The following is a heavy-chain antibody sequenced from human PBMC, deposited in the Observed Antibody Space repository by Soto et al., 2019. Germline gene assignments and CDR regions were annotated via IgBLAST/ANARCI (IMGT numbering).Heavy chain of an antibody. D-gene: IGHD6-19*01. CDR1: GFTFSNYS. CDR2: ISGSGGST. V-gene: IGHV3-23*01. J-gene: IGHJ5*02. Sequence: GGSLRLSCAASGFTFSNYSMNWVRQAPGKGLEWVSAISGSGGSTYYADSVKGRFTISRDNSKNTLYLQMNSLRAEDTAVYYCAKDFEPNREAGTEWFDPWGQGTLVTVSS. CDR3: AKDFEPNREAGTEWFDP.